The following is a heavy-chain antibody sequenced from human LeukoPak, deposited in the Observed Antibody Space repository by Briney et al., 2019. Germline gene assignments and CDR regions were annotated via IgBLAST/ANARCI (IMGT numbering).Heavy chain of an antibody. CDR3: AKGVNYFVLEY. J-gene: IGHJ4*02. Sequence: GGSLRLSCAASGFTFSTYAMSWVRQAPGKELEWVSALSPSGGITYYEDSVKGRFTISRDNSKNTLYLQMNSLSAEDTAVYYCAKGVNYFVLEYWGQGTLVTISS. D-gene: IGHD3-10*02. CDR1: GFTFSTYA. V-gene: IGHV3-23*01. CDR2: LSPSGGIT.